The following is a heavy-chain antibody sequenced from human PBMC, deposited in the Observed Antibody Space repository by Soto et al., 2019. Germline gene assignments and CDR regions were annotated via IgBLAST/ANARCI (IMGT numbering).Heavy chain of an antibody. D-gene: IGHD3-10*01. CDR2: INHSGST. V-gene: IGHV4-34*01. J-gene: IGHJ6*03. CDR3: ARGGGRIARGKYYMDV. Sequence: QVQLQQWGAGLLKPSETLSLTCAVYGGSFSGYYWSWIRQPPGKGLEWIGEINHSGSTNYNPSLKSRVTISVDTSKNQFSLKLSSVTAADTAVYYCARGGGRIARGKYYMDVWGKGTTVTVSS. CDR1: GGSFSGYY.